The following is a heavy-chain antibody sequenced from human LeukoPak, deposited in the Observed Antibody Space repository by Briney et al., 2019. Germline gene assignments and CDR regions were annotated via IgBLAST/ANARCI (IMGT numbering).Heavy chain of an antibody. CDR2: IKSKTDGGTT. J-gene: IGHJ4*02. CDR1: GFTFSNAW. CDR3: TTDLYGSGSYVFDY. D-gene: IGHD3-10*01. Sequence: PGGSLRLSCAASGFTFSNAWMNWVRQAPGKGLEWVGRIKSKTDGGTTDYAAPAKGRFTISRDDSKNTLYPQTNSLRTEDTAVYYCTTDLYGSGSYVFDYWGQGTLVTVSS. V-gene: IGHV3-15*07.